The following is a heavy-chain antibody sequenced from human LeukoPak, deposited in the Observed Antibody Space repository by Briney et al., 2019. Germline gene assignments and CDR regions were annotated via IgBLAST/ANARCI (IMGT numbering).Heavy chain of an antibody. CDR2: ISSSGSTI. J-gene: IGHJ4*02. Sequence: LSLTCAVYGGSFSGYYWSWIRQAPGKGLEWVSYISSSGSTIYYADSVKGRFTISRDNSKNTLYLQMNSLRAEDTAVYYCARDIAVAGTGDYWGQGTLVTVSS. CDR3: ARDIAVAGTGDY. V-gene: IGHV3-11*04. CDR1: GGSFSGYY. D-gene: IGHD6-19*01.